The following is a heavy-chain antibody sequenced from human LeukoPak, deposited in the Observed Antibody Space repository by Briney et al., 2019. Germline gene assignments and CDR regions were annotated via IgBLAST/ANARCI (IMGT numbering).Heavy chain of an antibody. V-gene: IGHV3-21*01. CDR1: GFTFSSYV. CDR3: ARLGYCSGGSCSSFDY. J-gene: IGHJ4*02. CDR2: ISSGSTYI. D-gene: IGHD2-15*01. Sequence: GGALRLSCAASGFTFSSYVMNWVRQAPGKGLEWVSSISSGSTYIYYADSVKGRFTISRDNATNSLYLQMNSLRAEDTAVYYCARLGYCSGGSCSSFDYWGQGTLVTVSS.